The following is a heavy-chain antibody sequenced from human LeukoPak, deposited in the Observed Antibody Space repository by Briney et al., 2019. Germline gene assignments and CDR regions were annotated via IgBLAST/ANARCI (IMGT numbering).Heavy chain of an antibody. D-gene: IGHD6-19*01. J-gene: IGHJ3*01. V-gene: IGHV4-34*01. CDR1: GGSFSGYY. CDR3: ARDLHIRSAWTDAFAF. Sequence: SETLSLTCAVYGGSFSGYYWSWIRQPPGKGLEWIGGVDYSGSTNYNPSLKSRVTISVDTSKNQFSLKLSSVTAADTAVYYCARDLHIRSAWTDAFAFWGQGTMVTVSS. CDR2: VDYSGST.